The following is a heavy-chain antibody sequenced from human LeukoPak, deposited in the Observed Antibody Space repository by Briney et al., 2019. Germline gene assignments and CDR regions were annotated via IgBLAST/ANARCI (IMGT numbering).Heavy chain of an antibody. V-gene: IGHV1-46*01. Sequence: GASVKVSCKASGYTFTSYYMHWVRQAPGPRLEWMGIINPSGGSTSYAQKFQGRATMTRDTSTSTVYMELSSLRSEDTAVYYCARYLVGATTGGFDYWGQGTLVTVSS. CDR1: GYTFTSYY. CDR3: ARYLVGATTGGFDY. J-gene: IGHJ4*02. D-gene: IGHD1-26*01. CDR2: INPSGGST.